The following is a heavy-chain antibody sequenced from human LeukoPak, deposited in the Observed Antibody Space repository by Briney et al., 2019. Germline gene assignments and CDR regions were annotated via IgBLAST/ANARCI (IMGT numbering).Heavy chain of an antibody. Sequence: PGGSLRLSCAASGFTFSNHWMHWVRQAPGKGLVWASRIKTDGSSTTYADSVKGRFTISRDNAKNTLYLQMNGLRAEDTAVYYCVRDALAPRRDFDFWGQGTLVTVSS. J-gene: IGHJ4*02. CDR1: GFTFSNHW. D-gene: IGHD6-6*01. V-gene: IGHV3-74*01. CDR2: IKTDGSST. CDR3: VRDALAPRRDFDF.